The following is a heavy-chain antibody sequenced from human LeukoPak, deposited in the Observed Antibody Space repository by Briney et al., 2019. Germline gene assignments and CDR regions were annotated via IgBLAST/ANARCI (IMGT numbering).Heavy chain of an antibody. D-gene: IGHD3-22*01. CDR1: GFTFSSYS. J-gene: IGHJ6*02. Sequence: GSLILSCAASGFTFSSYSMNWVRPAPGKGLEWVSSISSSSSYIYYTDSVKGRFTISRDNAKNSLYLQMNSLRAEDTAVYYCARDNWYYYDSSGYYAGGGMDVWGQGTTVTVSS. CDR3: ARDNWYYYDSSGYYAGGGMDV. V-gene: IGHV3-21*01. CDR2: ISSSSSYI.